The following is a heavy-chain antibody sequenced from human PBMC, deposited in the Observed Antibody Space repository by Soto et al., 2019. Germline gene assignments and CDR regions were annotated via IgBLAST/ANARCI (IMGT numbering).Heavy chain of an antibody. CDR2: IYSGCST. CDR3: ATWHDSSGYYAFDI. D-gene: IGHD3-22*01. Sequence: GESLKISCAASGFTVSSNYMSWVRQAPGKGLEWVSVIYSGCSTYYADSVKGRFTISRDNSKNTLYLQMNSLRAEDTAVYYCATWHDSSGYYAFDIWGQGTMVTVSS. CDR1: GFTVSSNY. J-gene: IGHJ3*02. V-gene: IGHV3-53*01.